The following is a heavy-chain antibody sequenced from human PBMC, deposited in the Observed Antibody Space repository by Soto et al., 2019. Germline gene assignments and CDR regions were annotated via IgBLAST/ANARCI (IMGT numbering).Heavy chain of an antibody. CDR2: IYYSGST. CDR1: GGSLSSYY. Sequence: LSLPFTVSGGSLSSYYWSWIRQPPGKGLEWIGYIYYSGSTNYNPSLKSRVTISVDTSKNQFSLKLSSVTAADTAVYYCAGQLGYCSSTSCSIDYWGQGTLVTVSS. D-gene: IGHD2-2*01. CDR3: AGQLGYCSSTSCSIDY. V-gene: IGHV4-59*01. J-gene: IGHJ4*02.